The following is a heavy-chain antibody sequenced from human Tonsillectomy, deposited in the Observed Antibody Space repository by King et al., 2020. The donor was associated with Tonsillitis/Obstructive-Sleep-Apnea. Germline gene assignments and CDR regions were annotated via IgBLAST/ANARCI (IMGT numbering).Heavy chain of an antibody. CDR3: ARTPYCSSTSCYFDY. V-gene: IGHV4-59*01. Sequence: VQLQESGPGLVKPSETLSLTCTVSGGSISSYYWSWLRQPPGKGLEWIGYIYYSGSTNYNPSLKSRVTISVDTSKNQFSLKLSSVTAADTALYYCARTPYCSSTSCYFDYWGQGTLVTVSS. CDR1: GGSISSYY. J-gene: IGHJ4*02. D-gene: IGHD2-2*01. CDR2: IYYSGST.